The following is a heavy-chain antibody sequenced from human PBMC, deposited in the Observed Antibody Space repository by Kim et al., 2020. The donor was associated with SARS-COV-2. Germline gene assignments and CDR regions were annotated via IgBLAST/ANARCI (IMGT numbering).Heavy chain of an antibody. D-gene: IGHD2-2*01. J-gene: IGHJ6*02. V-gene: IGHV4-59*01. CDR2: IYYSGST. CDR1: GGSISSYY. Sequence: SETLSLTCTVSGGSISSYYWSWIRQPPGKGLEWIGYIYYSGSTNYNPSLKSRVTISVDTSKNQFSLKLSSVTAADTAVYYCARSRGTDIVVVPAAISTPPPYYYGMDVWGQGTTVTVSS. CDR3: ARSRGTDIVVVPAAISTPPPYYYGMDV.